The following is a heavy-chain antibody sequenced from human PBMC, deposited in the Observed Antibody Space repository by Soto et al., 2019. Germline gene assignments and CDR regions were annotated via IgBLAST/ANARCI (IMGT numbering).Heavy chain of an antibody. J-gene: IGHJ4*02. D-gene: IGHD3-10*01. Sequence: QVQLVQSGAEVKKPGASVKVSCKTSGYTFSNYGIAWVRQAPGQSLEWMGWISVYNYNTNYAQKLQGRVTMTRGISTSTAYMELRSLISDDTAVYYCARGGGDYGSGTYPFDYLGQGTLVTVSS. CDR3: ARGGGDYGSGTYPFDY. CDR1: GYTFSNYG. V-gene: IGHV1-18*01. CDR2: ISVYNYNT.